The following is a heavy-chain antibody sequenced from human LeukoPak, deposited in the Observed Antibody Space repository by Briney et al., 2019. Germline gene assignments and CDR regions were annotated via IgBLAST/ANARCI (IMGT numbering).Heavy chain of an antibody. CDR3: ARDSTLRHYFDY. Sequence: GGSLRLFCAASGLIFSSYCMSWARQARGKALVWVTNIKQDGSEEYDVGSVKGRFTISRDHAKNSLYLQMNSLRAEDTAVYYCARDSTLRHYFDYWGQGTLVTVSS. CDR1: GLIFSSYC. J-gene: IGHJ4*02. V-gene: IGHV3-7*04. D-gene: IGHD6-6*01. CDR2: IKQDGSEE.